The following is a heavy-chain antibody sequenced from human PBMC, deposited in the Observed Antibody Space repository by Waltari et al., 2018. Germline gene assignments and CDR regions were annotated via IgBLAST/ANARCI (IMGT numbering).Heavy chain of an antibody. D-gene: IGHD3-10*01. J-gene: IGHJ4*02. CDR3: ARSFGGSGSYKFDT. CDR2: VHYTGKT. Sequence: RLQESGPGRMKPSETLSLICTVSGASISIGTHYWGWIRQTPGMGPEWIGSVHYTGKTYNNPSLESRVSLSVDTSKNLFSLELTSVTAADTATYFCARSFGGSGSYKFDTWGRGILVSVSS. CDR1: GASISIGTHY. V-gene: IGHV4-39*02.